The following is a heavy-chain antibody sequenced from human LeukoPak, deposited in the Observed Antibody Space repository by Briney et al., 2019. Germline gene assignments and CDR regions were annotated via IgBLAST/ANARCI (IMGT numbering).Heavy chain of an antibody. J-gene: IGHJ6*03. CDR3: ANALGASRDMDV. Sequence: PSETLSLTCTVSGGSISSYYWSWIRQPPGKGLEWIGYIYYSGSTNYNPSLKSRVTISVDTSKNQFSLKLSSVTAADTAVYYCANALGASRDMDVWGKGTTVTFSS. D-gene: IGHD1-26*01. CDR2: IYYSGST. V-gene: IGHV4-59*01. CDR1: GGSISSYY.